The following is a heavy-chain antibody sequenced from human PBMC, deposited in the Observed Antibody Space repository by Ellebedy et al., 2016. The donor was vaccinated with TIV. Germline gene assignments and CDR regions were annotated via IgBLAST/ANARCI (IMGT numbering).Heavy chain of an antibody. V-gene: IGHV4-34*01. D-gene: IGHD2-21*01. J-gene: IGHJ6*02. CDR3: ARLGGENYGMDV. CDR2: INHSGST. Sequence: MPSETLSLTCAVYGGSFSGYYWSWIRQPPGKGLEWIGEINHSGSTNYNPSLKSRVTISVDTSKNQFSLKLSSVTAADPAVYYCARLGGENYGMDVWGQGTTVTVSS. CDR1: GGSFSGYY.